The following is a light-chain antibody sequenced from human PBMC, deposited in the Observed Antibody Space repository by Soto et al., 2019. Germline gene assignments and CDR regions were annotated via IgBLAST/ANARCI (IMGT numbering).Light chain of an antibody. CDR3: CAYSGTSLWI. CDR2: EAS. CDR1: SSNIGSNL. Sequence: QSVLTQPPSASGTPGQRVTISCSGSSSNIGSNLVNWYQQLPGTAPKLMIYEASKRPSGVSNRFSGSKSGTTASLTISGLQAEDEANYYCCAYSGTSLWIFGGGTKLTVL. V-gene: IGLV1-44*01. J-gene: IGLJ2*01.